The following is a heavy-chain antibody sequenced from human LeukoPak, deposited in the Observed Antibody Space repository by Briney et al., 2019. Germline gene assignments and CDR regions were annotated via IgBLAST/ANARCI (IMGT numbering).Heavy chain of an antibody. CDR2: ISYDGSNK. CDR3: ARDQMVRGVVIGDYFDY. V-gene: IGHV3-30-3*01. J-gene: IGHJ4*02. Sequence: GGSLRLSCAASGFTFSSYAMHWVRQAPGKGLEWVAVISYDGSNKYYAGSVKGRFTISRDNSKNTLYLQMNSLRAEDTAVYYCARDQMVRGVVIGDYFDYWGQGTLVTVSS. CDR1: GFTFSSYA. D-gene: IGHD3-10*01.